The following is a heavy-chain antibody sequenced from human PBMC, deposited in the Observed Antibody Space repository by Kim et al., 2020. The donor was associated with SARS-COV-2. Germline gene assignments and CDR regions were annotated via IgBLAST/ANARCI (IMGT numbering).Heavy chain of an antibody. J-gene: IGHJ4*02. D-gene: IGHD3-10*01. Sequence: TDYAAPVKGRFTISRDDSKNTLYLQMNSLKTEDTAVYYCTTPLEGSGADYWGQGTLVTVSS. V-gene: IGHV3-15*01. CDR3: TTPLEGSGADY. CDR2: T.